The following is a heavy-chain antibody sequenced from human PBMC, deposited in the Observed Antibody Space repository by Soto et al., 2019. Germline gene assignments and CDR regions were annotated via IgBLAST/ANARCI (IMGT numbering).Heavy chain of an antibody. D-gene: IGHD4-17*01. CDR1: GFGFSSYA. J-gene: IGHJ3*01. V-gene: IGHV3-23*01. CDR3: GKDPNGDFVGAFDF. Sequence: EVQLLESGGGSVQPGGSLRLSCAASGFGFSSYAMSWVRQAPGKGPEWVSGISASGGNTYYADSVKGRSIISRDNSKNMLYLQMNNLRAEDTALYYCGKDPNGDFVGAFDFWGQGTMVTVSS. CDR2: ISASGGNT.